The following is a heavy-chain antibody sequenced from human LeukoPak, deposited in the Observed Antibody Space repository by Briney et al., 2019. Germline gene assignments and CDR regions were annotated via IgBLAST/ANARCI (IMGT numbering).Heavy chain of an antibody. J-gene: IGHJ5*02. V-gene: IGHV3-30*18. Sequence: GGSLRLSCAASGFTFSSYGMHWVRQAPGKGLEWVAVISYVGSNKYYADSVKGRFTISRDNSKNTLYLQMNSLRAEDTAVYYCAKVRPKWELLDWFDPWGQGTLVTVSS. D-gene: IGHD1-26*01. CDR3: AKVRPKWELLDWFDP. CDR1: GFTFSSYG. CDR2: ISYVGSNK.